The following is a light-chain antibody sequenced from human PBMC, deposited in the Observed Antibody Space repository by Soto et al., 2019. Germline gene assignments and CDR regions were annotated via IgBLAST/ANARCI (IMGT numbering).Light chain of an antibody. CDR1: QSVSNNY. V-gene: IGKV3-20*01. CDR2: GAS. Sequence: IVVTESPCSRSMYKGERATLSCRASQSVSNNYLAWYHQKPGQAPRLLIYGASNRATGIPDRLSGSGSTAFFSLTISIQAQDIATYYCYQYDNLPLTFGGGTKVDIK. J-gene: IGKJ4*01. CDR3: YQYDNLPLT.